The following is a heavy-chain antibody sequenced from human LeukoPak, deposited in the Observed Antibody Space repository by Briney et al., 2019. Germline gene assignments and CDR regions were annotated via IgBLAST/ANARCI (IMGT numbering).Heavy chain of an antibody. V-gene: IGHV3-49*03. CDR2: IRSKAYGGTT. CDR3: TRDRRITIFGVVSQHLDY. J-gene: IGHJ4*02. D-gene: IGHD3-3*01. Sequence: GRSLRLSCTASGFTFGDYAMSWFRQAPGKGLEWVGFIRSKAYGGTTEYAASVKGRFTISRDDSKSIAYLQMNSLKTEDTAVYYCTRDRRITIFGVVSQHLDYWGQGTLVTVSS. CDR1: GFTFGDYA.